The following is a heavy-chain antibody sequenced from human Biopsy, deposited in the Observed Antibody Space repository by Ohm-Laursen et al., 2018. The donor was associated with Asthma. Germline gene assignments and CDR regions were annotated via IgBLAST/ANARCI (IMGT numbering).Heavy chain of an antibody. V-gene: IGHV1-24*01. CDR2: HDHEEGGT. J-gene: IGHJ4*02. CDR1: GYSLTDLS. D-gene: IGHD4-17*01. Sequence: AASVKVSCKISGYSLTDLSMHWVRQAPVQGLEWMGGHDHEEGGTVNARRFQGRVTMTEDTSTDTAYMELSSLSSDDTAVYYCASDFPKDYVRYNFQFWGQGTLVTVSS. CDR3: ASDFPKDYVRYNFQF.